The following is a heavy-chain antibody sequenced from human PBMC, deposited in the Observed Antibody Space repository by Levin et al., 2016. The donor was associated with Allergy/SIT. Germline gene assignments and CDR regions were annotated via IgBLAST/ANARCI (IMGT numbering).Heavy chain of an antibody. J-gene: IGHJ4*02. CDR3: ATVYSNDWYTY. Sequence: SETLSLTCNVSGVSINRNNYYWGWIRQPPGKGLEWIGAMYYSGSTYYNPSLKSRVTISVDTSKNQFSLRLSSVTAADTAVYYCATVYSNDWYTYWGQGTLVTVSS. V-gene: IGHV4-39*01. CDR2: MYYSGST. D-gene: IGHD6-19*01. CDR1: GVSINRNNYY.